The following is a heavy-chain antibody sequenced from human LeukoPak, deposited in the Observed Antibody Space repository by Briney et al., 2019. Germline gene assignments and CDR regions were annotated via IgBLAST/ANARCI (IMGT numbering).Heavy chain of an antibody. CDR2: IYYSGST. CDR1: GGSISSGGYY. Sequence: SETLSLTRTVSGGSISSGGYYWSWIRQHPGKSLEWIGYIYYSGSTYYNPSLKSRVTISVDTSKNQFSLKLSSVTAADTAVYYCARGLHYDFWSGYYVGNGMDVWGQGTTVTVSS. J-gene: IGHJ6*02. CDR3: ARGLHYDFWSGYYVGNGMDV. D-gene: IGHD3-3*01. V-gene: IGHV4-31*03.